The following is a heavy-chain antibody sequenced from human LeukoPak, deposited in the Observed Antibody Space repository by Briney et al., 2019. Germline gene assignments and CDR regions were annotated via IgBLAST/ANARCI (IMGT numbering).Heavy chain of an antibody. CDR3: ATGGGYYDSSGYDY. D-gene: IGHD3-22*01. Sequence: PGASVKVSCKGSGYTLTELSMHWVRQAPGKGLEWMGGFDPEDGETIYAQKFQGRVTMTEDTSTDTAYMELSSLRSEDTAVYYCATGGGYYDSSGYDYWGQGTLVTVSS. J-gene: IGHJ4*02. CDR2: FDPEDGET. CDR1: GYTLTELS. V-gene: IGHV1-24*01.